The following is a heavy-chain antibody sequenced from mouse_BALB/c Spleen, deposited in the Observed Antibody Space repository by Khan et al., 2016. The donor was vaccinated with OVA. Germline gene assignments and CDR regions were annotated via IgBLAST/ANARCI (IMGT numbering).Heavy chain of an antibody. CDR2: IYPGNSDT. Sequence: VRLQQSGTVLARPGASVKMSCKASGYSFTSYLIYWVKQRPGQGLEWIGGIYPGNSDTSYNEKFKDKAKLTAGTSASTAYMELSSLTNEYSAVDYCTRGGYSSFAHWGQGTLVTVSA. CDR1: GYSFTSYL. J-gene: IGHJ3*01. V-gene: IGHV1-5*01. D-gene: IGHD1-3*01. CDR3: TRGGYSSFAH.